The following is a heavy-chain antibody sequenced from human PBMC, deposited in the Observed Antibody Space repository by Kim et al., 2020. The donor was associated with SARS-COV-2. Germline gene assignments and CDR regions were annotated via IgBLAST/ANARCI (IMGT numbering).Heavy chain of an antibody. V-gene: IGHV1-46*01. Sequence: GRVTMTRDTSTSTVYMELSSLRSEDTAVYYCARAAQYCGGDCYSPYYFDYWGQGTLVTVSS. D-gene: IGHD2-21*02. J-gene: IGHJ4*02. CDR3: ARAAQYCGGDCYSPYYFDY.